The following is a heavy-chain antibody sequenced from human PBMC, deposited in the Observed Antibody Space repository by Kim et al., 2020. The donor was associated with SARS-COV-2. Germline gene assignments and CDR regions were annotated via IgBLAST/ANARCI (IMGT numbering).Heavy chain of an antibody. Sequence: YSANSGKDRFTIPRDNPKDTLYLQMNSRRAEDTAVYYCAKDGRAAGGDYWGQGTLVTVSS. J-gene: IGHJ4*02. V-gene: IGHV3-23*01. D-gene: IGHD6-13*01. CDR3: AKDGRAAGGDY.